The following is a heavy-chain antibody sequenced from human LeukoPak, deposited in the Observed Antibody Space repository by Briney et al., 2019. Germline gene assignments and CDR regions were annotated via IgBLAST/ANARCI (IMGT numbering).Heavy chain of an antibody. V-gene: IGHV4-39*07. J-gene: IGHJ4*02. CDR2: IYYSGST. Sequence: SETLSLTCTVSGGSISSSSYYWGWIRQPPGKGLEWIGSIYYSGSTCYNPSLKSRVTISVDTSKNQFSLKLSSVTAADTAVYYCARESRPYFIQFGGDFDYWGQGTLVTVSS. CDR1: GGSISSSSYY. D-gene: IGHD3-16*01. CDR3: ARESRPYFIQFGGDFDY.